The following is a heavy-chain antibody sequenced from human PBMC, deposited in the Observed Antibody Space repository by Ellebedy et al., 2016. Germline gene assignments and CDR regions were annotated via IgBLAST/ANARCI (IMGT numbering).Heavy chain of an antibody. CDR2: ISTNGGTI. Sequence: GGSLRLXXAASGFTFSDYYMSWIRQAPGKGLEWVSHISTNGGTIFYADSVKGRFTVSRDNAKNSLYLQMNSLRAEDTAVYYCARSKITVFGVPARWGQGTLVTVSS. CDR3: ARSKITVFGVPAR. D-gene: IGHD3-3*01. CDR1: GFTFSDYY. V-gene: IGHV3-11*01. J-gene: IGHJ4*02.